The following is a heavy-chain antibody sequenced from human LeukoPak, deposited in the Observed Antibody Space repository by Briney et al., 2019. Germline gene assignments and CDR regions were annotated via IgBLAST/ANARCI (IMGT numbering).Heavy chain of an antibody. CDR1: GFSLTTPGVG. D-gene: IGHD2-2*01. J-gene: IGHJ6*03. CDR3: AHSLDSTSWYGYYYYMDV. V-gene: IGHV2-5*02. Sequence: SGPALVKPTQTLTLTCSFSGFSLTTPGVGVGWVRQPPGKAVEGLGFIYWDDDKRYRPSLKSRLTITMDTSRSQVVLTLTTVDPVDTATYFCAHSLDSTSWYGYYYYMDVWGKGTMVTVSS. CDR2: IYWDDDK.